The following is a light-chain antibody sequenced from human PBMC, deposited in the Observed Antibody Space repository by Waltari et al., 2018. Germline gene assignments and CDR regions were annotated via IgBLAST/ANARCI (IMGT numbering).Light chain of an antibody. CDR3: HHYNKRPPSYT. CDR2: GAS. J-gene: IGKJ2*01. Sequence: EIVMTQSPVTLSVSPGEKVTLSCWASQSIRNNLAGYQQKSGQPPRLLIYGASTRAPGLPARFSGSGSGTEFALTISSLQPEDFAVYYCHHYNKRPPSYTFGQGTRLEIK. CDR1: QSIRNN. V-gene: IGKV3-15*01.